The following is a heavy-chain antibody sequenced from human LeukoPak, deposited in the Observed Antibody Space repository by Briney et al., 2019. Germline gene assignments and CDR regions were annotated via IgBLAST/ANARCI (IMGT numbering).Heavy chain of an antibody. D-gene: IGHD3-22*01. CDR3: ARDSSGYFQDAFDI. Sequence: PSETLSLTCAVYGGSFSGHYWSWIRQPPGKGLEWIGEINHSGSTNYNPSLKSRVTISVDTSKNQFSLKLSSVTAADTAVYYCARDSSGYFQDAFDIWGQGTMVTVSS. CDR2: INHSGST. V-gene: IGHV4-34*01. CDR1: GGSFSGHY. J-gene: IGHJ3*02.